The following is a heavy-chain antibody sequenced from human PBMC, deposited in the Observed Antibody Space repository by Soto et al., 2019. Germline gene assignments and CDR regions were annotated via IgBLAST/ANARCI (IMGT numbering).Heavy chain of an antibody. D-gene: IGHD2-2*01. J-gene: IGHJ4*02. CDR1: GGSISSGDYY. V-gene: IGHV4-31*02. CDR2: IYYSGNT. CDR3: ARVAVVVPAANPFFDY. Sequence: SETLSLTCTVSGGSISSGDYYWSWIRQHPGKGLEWIGYIYYSGNTYYNPSLKSRVTISVDTSKNQFTMKLSSVTAADTALYYCARVAVVVPAANPFFDYWGQGTLVTVS.